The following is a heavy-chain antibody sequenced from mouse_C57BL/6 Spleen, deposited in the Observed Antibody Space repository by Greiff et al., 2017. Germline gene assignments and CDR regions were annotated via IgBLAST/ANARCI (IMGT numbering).Heavy chain of an antibody. CDR1: GYTFTSYW. CDR3: ARSKDYGSSWDD. Sequence: QVQLQQPGAELVRPGSSVKLSCKASGYTFTSYWMDWVKQRPGQGLEWIGNIYPSDSETHYNQKFKDKATLTVDKSSSTAYMQLSSLTSEDSAVYYCARSKDYGSSWDDWGQGTTLTVSS. D-gene: IGHD1-1*01. V-gene: IGHV1-61*01. J-gene: IGHJ2*01. CDR2: IYPSDSET.